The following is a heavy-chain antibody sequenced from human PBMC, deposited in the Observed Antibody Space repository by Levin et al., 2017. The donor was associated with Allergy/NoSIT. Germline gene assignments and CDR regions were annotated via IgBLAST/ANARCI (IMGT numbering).Heavy chain of an antibody. CDR2: IKQDGSEK. Sequence: PGGSLRLSCAVSGFSFSGFWMSWVRQAPGKGLEWVANIKQDGSEKNYVGSVKGRFTITRDNAGTSLYLHMNSLRAEDTAVYYCARDTRGLFDYWGQGTLVTVSS. CDR3: ARDTRGLFDY. D-gene: IGHD3/OR15-3a*01. CDR1: GFSFSGFW. J-gene: IGHJ4*02. V-gene: IGHV3-7*01.